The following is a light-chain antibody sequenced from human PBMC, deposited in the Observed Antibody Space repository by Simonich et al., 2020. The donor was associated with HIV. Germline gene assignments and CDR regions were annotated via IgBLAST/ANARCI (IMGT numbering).Light chain of an antibody. CDR2: DVN. Sequence: QSALTQPASVSGSPGQSITISCTGTSSDVGWYNYITWYQQHPGKAPKRIIYDVNKRPSGVSNRFSGSKSGNTASLTISGLQAEDEAIYSCNSYTSSSTWVFGGGTKLTVL. J-gene: IGLJ3*02. CDR1: SSDVGWYNY. V-gene: IGLV2-14*03. CDR3: NSYTSSSTWV.